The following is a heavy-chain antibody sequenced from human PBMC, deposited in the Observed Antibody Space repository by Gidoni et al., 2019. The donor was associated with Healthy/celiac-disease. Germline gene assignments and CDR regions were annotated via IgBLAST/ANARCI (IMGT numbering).Heavy chain of an antibody. CDR2: IKQDGSEK. CDR3: ARAAPGDWFDP. V-gene: IGHV3-7*01. Sequence: EVQLVESGGGLVQPGGSLRLSCAASGFTFRSYWMSWVRQAPGKGLEWVANIKQDGSEKYYVDSVKGRFTISRDNAKNSLYLQMNSLRAEDTAVYYCARAAPGDWFDPWGQGTLVTVSS. J-gene: IGHJ5*02. D-gene: IGHD3-10*01. CDR1: GFTFRSYW.